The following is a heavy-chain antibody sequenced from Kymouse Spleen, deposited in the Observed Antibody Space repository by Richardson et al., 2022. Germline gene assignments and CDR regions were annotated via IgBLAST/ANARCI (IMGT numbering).Heavy chain of an antibody. CDR1: GGSISSSSYY. CDR3: ARRITGTTPLYYYGMDV. V-gene: IGHV4-39*01. D-gene: IGHD1-7*01. CDR2: IYYSGST. J-gene: IGHJ6*02. Sequence: QLQLQESGPGLVKPSETLSLTCTVSGGSISSSSYYWGWIRQPPGKGLEWIGSIYYSGSTYYNPSLKSRVTISVDTSKNQFSLKLSSVTAADTAVYYCARRITGTTPLYYYGMDVWGQGTTVTVSS.